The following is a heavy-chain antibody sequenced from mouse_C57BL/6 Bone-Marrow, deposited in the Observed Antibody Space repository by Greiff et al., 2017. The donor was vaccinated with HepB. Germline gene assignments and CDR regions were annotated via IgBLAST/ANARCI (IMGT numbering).Heavy chain of an antibody. Sequence: QVQLQQSGPGLVQPSQSLSITCTVSGFSLTSYGVNWVRQSPGKGLEWLGVIWRGGSTDYNAAFMSRLSITKDNSKSQVFFKMNSLQADDTAIYYCAISPYYYGSSPFAYWGQGTLVTVSA. CDR2: IWRGGST. CDR3: AISPYYYGSSPFAY. CDR1: GFSLTSYG. V-gene: IGHV2-5*01. D-gene: IGHD1-1*01. J-gene: IGHJ3*01.